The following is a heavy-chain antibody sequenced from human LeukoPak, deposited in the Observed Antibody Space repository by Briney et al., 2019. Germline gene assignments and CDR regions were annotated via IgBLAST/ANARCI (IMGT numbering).Heavy chain of an antibody. Sequence: GGSLRLSCAASGFTFSSYSMNWVRQAPGKGLEWVSSISSSSSYIYYADSVKGRFAISRDNSKNTLYLQMSSLRAEDTAVYYFAKDRGGSGSYLYFFDYWGQGTLVAVSS. J-gene: IGHJ4*02. CDR3: AKDRGGSGSYLYFFDY. V-gene: IGHV3-21*04. CDR2: ISSSSSYI. D-gene: IGHD3-10*01. CDR1: GFTFSSYS.